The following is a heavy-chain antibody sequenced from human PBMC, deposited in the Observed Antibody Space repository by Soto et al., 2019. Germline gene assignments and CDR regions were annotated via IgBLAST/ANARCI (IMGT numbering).Heavy chain of an antibody. D-gene: IGHD2-15*01. CDR2: IIPIFGTA. V-gene: IGHV1-69*13. Sequence: GASVKVSCKASGGTFSSYAISWVRQAPGQGLEWMGGIIPIFGTANYAQKFQGRVTITADESTSTAYMELSSLRSGDTAVYYCARGDIGVVVAATLDAFDIWGQGTMVTVAS. CDR1: GGTFSSYA. J-gene: IGHJ3*02. CDR3: ARGDIGVVVAATLDAFDI.